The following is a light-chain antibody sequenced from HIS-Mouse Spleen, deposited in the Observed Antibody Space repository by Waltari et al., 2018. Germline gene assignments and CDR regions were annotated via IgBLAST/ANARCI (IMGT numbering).Light chain of an antibody. V-gene: IGLV1-40*01. CDR3: QSYDSSLSGSM. Sequence: QSVLTQPPSVSGAPGQRVTISCTGSSSNIGAGYDVHWYQQLPGTAPKPLISGNSNRPSGVPDRFSGSKSGTSASLAITGLQAEDEADYYCQSYDSSLSGSMFGGGTKLTVL. CDR2: GNS. CDR1: SSNIGAGYD. J-gene: IGLJ3*02.